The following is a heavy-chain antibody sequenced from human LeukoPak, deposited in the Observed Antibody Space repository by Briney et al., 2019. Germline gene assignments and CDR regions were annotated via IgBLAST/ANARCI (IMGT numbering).Heavy chain of an antibody. CDR3: ARDYYDTSVGAFDI. D-gene: IGHD3-22*01. CDR2: IYYSGST. J-gene: IGHJ3*02. Sequence: SETLSLTCTVSGGSISSYYWSWIRQPPGKGLEWSGYIYYSGSTNYNPSLKSRVTISVDTSKNQFSLKLSSVTAADTAVYYCARDYYDTSVGAFDIWGQGTMVTVSS. V-gene: IGHV4-59*01. CDR1: GGSISSYY.